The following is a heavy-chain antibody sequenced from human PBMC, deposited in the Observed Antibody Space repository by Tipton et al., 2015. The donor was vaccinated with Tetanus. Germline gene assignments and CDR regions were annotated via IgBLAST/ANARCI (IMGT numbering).Heavy chain of an antibody. CDR1: GFIFSSYG. V-gene: IGHV3-33*01. J-gene: IGHJ4*02. CDR2: SWYDGTDK. CDR3: AREADCSGGGYFSGDFDN. D-gene: IGHD2-15*01. Sequence: SLRLSCAASGFIFSSYGIHWVRQAPGKGLEWVAVSWYDGTDKYYADSVKGRFTISRDNSKNTLYLQMNSLRAEDTAVYYCAREADCSGGGYFSGDFDNWGQGTQVTVSS.